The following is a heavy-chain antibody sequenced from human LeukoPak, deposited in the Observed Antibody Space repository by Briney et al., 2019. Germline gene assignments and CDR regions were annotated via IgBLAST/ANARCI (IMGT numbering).Heavy chain of an antibody. CDR1: GFTFSSYG. J-gene: IGHJ6*02. CDR3: AKVGDDSHYYYGMDV. D-gene: IGHD3-16*01. Sequence: GGSLRLSCAASGFTFSSYGMHWVRQAPGKGLEWVAVISYDGSNKYYADSVEGRFTISRDNSKNTLYLQMNSLRAEDTAVYYCAKVGDDSHYYYGMDVWGQGTTVTVSS. CDR2: ISYDGSNK. V-gene: IGHV3-30*18.